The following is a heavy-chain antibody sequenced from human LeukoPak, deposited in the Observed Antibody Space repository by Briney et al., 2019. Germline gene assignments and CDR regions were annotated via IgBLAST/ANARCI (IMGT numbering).Heavy chain of an antibody. CDR3: ARDPITMVRGVSNWFDP. V-gene: IGHV1-18*01. J-gene: IGHJ5*02. CDR2: ISAYNGNT. CDR1: GYTFTSYG. Sequence: GASVKVSCKASGYTFTSYGISWVRQAPGQGLEWMGWISAYNGNTNYAQKLQGRVTMTTDTSTSTAYMELRSLRSDDTAVYYCARDPITMVRGVSNWFDPWGQGTLVTVSS. D-gene: IGHD3-10*01.